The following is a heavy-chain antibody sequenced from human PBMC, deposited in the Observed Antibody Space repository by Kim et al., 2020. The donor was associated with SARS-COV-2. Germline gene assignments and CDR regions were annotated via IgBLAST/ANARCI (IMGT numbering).Heavy chain of an antibody. CDR3: ATDRVVGYYYDSSGYYQFDY. CDR2: FDPEDGET. CDR1: GYTLTELS. Sequence: ASVKVSFRVSGYTLTELSMHWVRQAPGKGLEWMGGFDPEDGETIYAQKFQGRVTMTEDTSTDTAYMELSSLRSEDTAVYYCATDRVVGYYYDSSGYYQFDYWGQGTLVTVSS. V-gene: IGHV1-24*01. J-gene: IGHJ4*02. D-gene: IGHD3-22*01.